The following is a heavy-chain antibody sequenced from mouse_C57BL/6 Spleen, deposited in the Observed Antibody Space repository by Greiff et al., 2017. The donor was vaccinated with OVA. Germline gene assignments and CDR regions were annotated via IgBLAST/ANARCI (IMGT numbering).Heavy chain of an antibody. Sequence: QVQLQQPGAELVKPGASVKMSCKASGYTFTSYWITWVKQRPGQGLEWIGDIYPGSGSTNYNEKFKSKATLTVDTSSSTSYMQLSSLTSEDSAVYFCARHEYDYVVFDYWGQGTTLTVSS. CDR3: ARHEYDYVVFDY. J-gene: IGHJ2*01. V-gene: IGHV1-55*01. D-gene: IGHD2-4*01. CDR2: IYPGSGST. CDR1: GYTFTSYW.